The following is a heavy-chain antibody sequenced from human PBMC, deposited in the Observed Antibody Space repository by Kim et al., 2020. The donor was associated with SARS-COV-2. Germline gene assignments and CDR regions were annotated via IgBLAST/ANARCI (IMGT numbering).Heavy chain of an antibody. CDR1: GFTFVTYA. CDR3: AREDYDEFQWAVFDF. J-gene: IGHJ4*02. Sequence: GGSLRLSCAASGFTFVTYAMSWVRQAPGKGLEWVSGIGSGGSTTFYADAVKGRFTITRDNSQNTLYLQMKGLRAEDTAVYYCAREDYDEFQWAVFDFWGQGTPVTVSS. V-gene: IGHV3-23*03. CDR2: IGSGGSTT. D-gene: IGHD4-17*01.